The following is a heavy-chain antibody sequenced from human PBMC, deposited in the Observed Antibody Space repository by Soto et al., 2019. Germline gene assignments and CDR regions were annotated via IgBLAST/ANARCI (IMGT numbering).Heavy chain of an antibody. D-gene: IGHD1-1*01. J-gene: IGHJ4*02. CDR1: GFIFNNYG. Sequence: QVQLVESGGGVVQPGTSLSLSCAASGFIFNNYGMQWVRQAPGKGLEWVAVIWHDGSNYGYADSVKGRFTVSRDNSKNTLYLQMNSLRAEDTAVYYCASDPGNDEAIDYWGQGTLVTVSS. CDR2: IWHDGSNY. V-gene: IGHV3-33*01. CDR3: ASDPGNDEAIDY.